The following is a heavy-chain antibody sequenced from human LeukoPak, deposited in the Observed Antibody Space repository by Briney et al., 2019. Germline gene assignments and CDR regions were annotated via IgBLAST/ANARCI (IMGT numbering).Heavy chain of an antibody. CDR3: ARDIVVVVAATGPRPWYFDL. Sequence: PSETLSLTCTVSGGSISSSGCYWGWIRQPPGKGLEWIGSMYYSGSTYYNPSLMSRVTISVDTSKNQFSLKLTSVTAADTAVYYCARDIVVVVAATGPRPWYFDLWGRGTLVTVSS. CDR1: GGSISSSGCY. V-gene: IGHV4-39*02. CDR2: MYYSGST. J-gene: IGHJ2*01. D-gene: IGHD2-15*01.